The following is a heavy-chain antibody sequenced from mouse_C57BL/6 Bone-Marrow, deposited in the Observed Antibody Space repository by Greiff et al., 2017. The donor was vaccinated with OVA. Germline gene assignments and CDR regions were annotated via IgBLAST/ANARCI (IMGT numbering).Heavy chain of an antibody. CDR2: IDPSDSYT. J-gene: IGHJ4*01. V-gene: IGHV1-59*01. Sequence: QVQLQQPGAELVRPGTSVKLSCKASGYTFTSYWMHWVKQRPGQGLEWIGVIDPSDSYTNYNQKFKGKATLTVDTSSSTAYMQLSSLTSEDSAVYYCARCDYYGSSPYAMGCWGQGTSVTVSS. D-gene: IGHD1-1*01. CDR3: ARCDYYGSSPYAMGC. CDR1: GYTFTSYW.